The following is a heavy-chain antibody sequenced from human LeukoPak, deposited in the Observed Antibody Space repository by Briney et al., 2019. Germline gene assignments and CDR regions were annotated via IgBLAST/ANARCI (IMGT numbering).Heavy chain of an antibody. J-gene: IGHJ4*02. Sequence: SETLSLTCTVSGGSITSYYWSWIRQPPGKGLEWIGRIYSSGSTTYNPSLKSRVTMSVDTAKNQFSLILSSVTAADTAVYYCARDRGDLGSFDYWGQGTLVTVSS. CDR3: ARDRGDLGSFDY. CDR1: GGSITSYY. D-gene: IGHD3-10*01. CDR2: IYSSGST. V-gene: IGHV4-4*07.